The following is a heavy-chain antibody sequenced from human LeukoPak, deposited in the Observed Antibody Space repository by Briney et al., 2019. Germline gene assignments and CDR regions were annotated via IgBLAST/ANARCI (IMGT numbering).Heavy chain of an antibody. CDR1: GYTFTSYD. D-gene: IGHD1-14*01. Sequence: ASVKVSCKASGYTFTSYDINRVRQATGQGLEWMGWMNPNSGNTGYAQKFQGRVTMTRNTSISTAYMELSSLRSEDTAVYYCARAGLTGRTYYYYMDVWGKGTTVTISS. CDR3: ARAGLTGRTYYYYMDV. V-gene: IGHV1-8*01. J-gene: IGHJ6*03. CDR2: MNPNSGNT.